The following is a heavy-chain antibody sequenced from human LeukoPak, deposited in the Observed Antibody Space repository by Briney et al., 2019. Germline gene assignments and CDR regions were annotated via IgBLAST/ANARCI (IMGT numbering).Heavy chain of an antibody. J-gene: IGHJ4*02. Sequence: PSETLSLTCTVSGGSISSSSYYWGWIRQPPGKGLEWIGSIYYSGSTYYNPSLESRVTISVDTSKNQFSLKLSSVTAADTAVYYCARLDEGVDYWGQGTLVTVSS. CDR3: ARLDEGVDY. V-gene: IGHV4-39*01. CDR2: IYYSGST. CDR1: GGSISSSSYY.